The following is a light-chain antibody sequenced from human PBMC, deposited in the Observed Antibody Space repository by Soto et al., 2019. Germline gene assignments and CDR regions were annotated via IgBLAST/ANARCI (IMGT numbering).Light chain of an antibody. CDR3: QVWDSSREHVV. V-gene: IGLV3-21*02. CDR2: DDS. CDR1: NIGGKS. J-gene: IGLJ2*01. Sequence: SYELTQPPSVSVAPGQTARITCWGNNIGGKSVHWYQQKPGQAPALVVYDDSDRPSGIPERISGSNSGNTATLTISRVEVGDEADYYCQVWDSSREHVVFGGGTKVTVL.